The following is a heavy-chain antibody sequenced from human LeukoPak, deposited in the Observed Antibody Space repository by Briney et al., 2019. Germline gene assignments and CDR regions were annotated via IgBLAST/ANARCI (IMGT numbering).Heavy chain of an antibody. D-gene: IGHD2-2*01. Sequence: ASVKVSCKASGYSFTTYYIHWVRQAPGQGLEWMGVINPSGGSTSFAQKFQARLTMTRDTSTSTVYMELSGLSSEDTAVYYCAREIVVVPSAMGFDPWGKGTLVTVSS. CDR1: GYSFTTYY. V-gene: IGHV1-46*01. J-gene: IGHJ5*02. CDR3: AREIVVVPSAMGFDP. CDR2: INPSGGST.